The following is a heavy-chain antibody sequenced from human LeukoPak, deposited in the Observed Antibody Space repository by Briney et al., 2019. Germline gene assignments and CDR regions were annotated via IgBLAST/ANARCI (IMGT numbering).Heavy chain of an antibody. CDR1: GGSISSHY. CDR2: IYYSGST. D-gene: IGHD6-6*01. CDR3: ASISSSFPNWFDP. Sequence: PSETLSLTCTVSGGSISSHYWSWIRPPPGKGLEWIGYIYYSGSTNYNPSLKSRVTISVDTSKNQFSLKLSSVTAADTAVYYCASISSSFPNWFDPWGQGTLVTVSS. J-gene: IGHJ5*02. V-gene: IGHV4-59*11.